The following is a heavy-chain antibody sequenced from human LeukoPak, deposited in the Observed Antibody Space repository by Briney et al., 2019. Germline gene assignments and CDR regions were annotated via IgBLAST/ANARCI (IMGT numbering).Heavy chain of an antibody. D-gene: IGHD7-27*01. J-gene: IGHJ4*02. V-gene: IGHV3-23*01. Sequence: GGSLRLSCAASGFTFTSYAMSWVRQAPGKGLEWVSAACGSGGSKFYADSVKGRFTISRDNSKNTLYLQMNSRRAEDTAVYYCAKDRDLTGDRKPGYFDCWGQGTLDTLSS. CDR3: AKDRDLTGDRKPGYFDC. CDR1: GFTFTSYA. CDR2: ACGSGGSK.